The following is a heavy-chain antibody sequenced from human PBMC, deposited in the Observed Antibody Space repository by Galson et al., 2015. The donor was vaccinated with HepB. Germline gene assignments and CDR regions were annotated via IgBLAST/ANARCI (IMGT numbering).Heavy chain of an antibody. J-gene: IGHJ4*02. V-gene: IGHV3-7*03. CDR3: ARISPW. D-gene: IGHD3-3*02. CDR2: IKQDGGET. CDR1: GFSFSTYW. Sequence: SLRLSCAASGFSFSTYWMTWVRQAPGKGLEWVANIKQDGGETYYLDSVKGRFTISRGNAKSSVYLQMNSLRAEDTAVYYCARISPWWGQGTLVTVSS.